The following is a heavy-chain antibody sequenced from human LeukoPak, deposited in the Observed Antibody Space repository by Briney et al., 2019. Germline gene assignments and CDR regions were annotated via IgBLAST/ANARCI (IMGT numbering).Heavy chain of an antibody. CDR1: GGTFSSYA. J-gene: IGHJ5*02. Sequence: GASVKVFCKASGGTFSSYAISWVRQAPGQGLEWMARIIPIFGTANYAQKFQGRVTITTDESTSTAYMELSSLRSEDTAVYYCARVTFSVGGGSFGGFDPWGQGTLVTVSS. CDR2: IIPIFGTA. CDR3: ARVTFSVGGGSFGGFDP. V-gene: IGHV1-69*05. D-gene: IGHD2-15*01.